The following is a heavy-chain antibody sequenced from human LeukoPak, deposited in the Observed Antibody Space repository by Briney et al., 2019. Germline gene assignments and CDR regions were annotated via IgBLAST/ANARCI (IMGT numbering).Heavy chain of an antibody. CDR3: ARQGAYCGGDCYSDY. Sequence: GGSLRLSCAASGFTVSSNSMSWVRKAPGKGLEWVSVIYSGGSTYYADSVKGRFTISRDNSKNTLYLQMNSLRAEDTAIYYCARQGAYCGGDCYSDYWGQGTLVTVSS. V-gene: IGHV3-53*01. CDR1: GFTVSSNS. D-gene: IGHD2-21*02. J-gene: IGHJ4*02. CDR2: IYSGGST.